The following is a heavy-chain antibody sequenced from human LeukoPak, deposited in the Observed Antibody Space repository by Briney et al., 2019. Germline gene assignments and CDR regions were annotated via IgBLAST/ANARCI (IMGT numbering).Heavy chain of an antibody. CDR2: INSDGSST. D-gene: IGHD2-2*01. V-gene: IGHV3-74*01. CDR3: ARFLNYCSSTSCYVRVFDY. CDR1: GFTFSSYW. Sequence: PGGSLRLSCAASGFTFSSYWMHWVRQAPGKGLVWVSRINSDGSSTSYADSVKGRFTISRDNAKNTPYLQMNSLRAEDTAVYYCARFLNYCSSTSCYVRVFDYWGQGTLVTVSS. J-gene: IGHJ4*02.